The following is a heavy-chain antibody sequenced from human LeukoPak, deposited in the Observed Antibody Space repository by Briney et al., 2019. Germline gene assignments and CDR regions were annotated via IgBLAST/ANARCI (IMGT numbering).Heavy chain of an antibody. Sequence: GASVKVSCKASGYTFTSYWIGWVRQMPGNGLEWMGIMYPSDSDTRYSPSFQGQVTISADKSISTAYLQWSSLKASDTAMYYCARRTDYYGSGSYYNKYNWFDPWGQGTLVTVSS. CDR3: ARRTDYYGSGSYYNKYNWFDP. V-gene: IGHV5-51*01. CDR2: MYPSDSDT. D-gene: IGHD3-10*01. CDR1: GYTFTSYW. J-gene: IGHJ5*02.